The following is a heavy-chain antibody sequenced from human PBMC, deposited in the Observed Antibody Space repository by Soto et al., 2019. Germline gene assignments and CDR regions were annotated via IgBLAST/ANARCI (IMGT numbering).Heavy chain of an antibody. Sequence: ASVKVSCKASGYTFTSYAMHWVRQAPGQRLEWMGWINAGNGNTKYSQKFQGRVTITRDTSASTAYMELSSLRSEDTAVYYCARGPGAHDYLLDFWGQGTLVTVSS. CDR1: GYTFTSYA. D-gene: IGHD4-17*01. CDR3: ARGPGAHDYLLDF. CDR2: INAGNGNT. V-gene: IGHV1-3*01. J-gene: IGHJ4*02.